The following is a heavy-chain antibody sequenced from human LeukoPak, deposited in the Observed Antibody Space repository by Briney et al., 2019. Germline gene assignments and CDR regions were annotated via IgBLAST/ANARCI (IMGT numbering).Heavy chain of an antibody. V-gene: IGHV4-4*02. CDR2: IYHSGST. Sequence: PSETLSLTCAVSGGSISSSNWWSGVRQPPGKGLEGIGEIYHSGSTNYNPSLKSRVTISVDKPKNQFSLSLSSVTAAGTAVYYCARVQLLTYYFYYWGQGTLVTVSS. D-gene: IGHD2-2*01. CDR1: GGSISSSNW. CDR3: ARVQLLTYYFYY. J-gene: IGHJ4*02.